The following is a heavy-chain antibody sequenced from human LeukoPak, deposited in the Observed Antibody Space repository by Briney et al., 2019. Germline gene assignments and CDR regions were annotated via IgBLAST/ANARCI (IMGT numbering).Heavy chain of an antibody. D-gene: IGHD5-18*01. CDR1: GFTFSSYW. CDR2: IKQDGSEK. V-gene: IGHV3-7*01. J-gene: IGHJ4*02. CDR3: ARGLARGARGYSYGYFY. Sequence: TGGSLRLSCAAPGFTFSSYWMSWVRQAPGKGLEWVANIKQDGSEKYYVDSVKGRFTISRDNAKNSLYLQMNSLRAEDTAVYYCARGLARGARGYSYGYFYWGQGTLVTVSP.